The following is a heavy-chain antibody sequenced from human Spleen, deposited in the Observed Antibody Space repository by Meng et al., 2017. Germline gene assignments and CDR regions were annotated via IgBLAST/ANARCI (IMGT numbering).Heavy chain of an antibody. CDR3: EGGSLTVTTENINC. CDR1: GESISNIKW. Sequence: QVLLKEWGRGMVKPSWTVSFSCAVSGESISNIKWCTWVRRMRGKGLEWMVEIYLSGTTDFNTSVKSRVTISVDRANNQFSLKLSYVTAADTAVYYCEGGSLTVTTENINCWGQGTLVTVSS. CDR2: IYLSGTT. J-gene: IGHJ1*01. D-gene: IGHD4-17*01. V-gene: IGHV4-4*02.